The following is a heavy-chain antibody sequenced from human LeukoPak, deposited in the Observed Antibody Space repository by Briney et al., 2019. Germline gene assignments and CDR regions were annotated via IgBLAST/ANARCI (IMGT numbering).Heavy chain of an antibody. Sequence: ASVKVSCTASGYTFTSYGISWVRQAPGQALEWMGWISGYNGNTNHAQKLQGRVTMTTDTSTSKAYMELRSLRSDDTAVYYCARDFHSSGYYPYFHYWGQGTLVTVSS. CDR2: ISGYNGNT. D-gene: IGHD3-22*01. CDR3: ARDFHSSGYYPYFHY. J-gene: IGHJ4*02. CDR1: GYTFTSYG. V-gene: IGHV1-18*01.